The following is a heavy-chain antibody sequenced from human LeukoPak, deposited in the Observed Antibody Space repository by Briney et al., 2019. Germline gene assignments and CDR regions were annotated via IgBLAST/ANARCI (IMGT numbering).Heavy chain of an antibody. Sequence: GRSLRLSCAASGFTFSSYAMHGVRQAPGKGLEWVAVISYDGSNKYYADSVKGRFTISRDNSKNTLYLQMNSLRAEDTAVYYCARDGGGAAMVRGVIQYDYYYGMDVWGKGTTVTVSS. J-gene: IGHJ6*04. CDR3: ARDGGGAAMVRGVIQYDYYYGMDV. D-gene: IGHD3-10*01. CDR2: ISYDGSNK. V-gene: IGHV3-30*04. CDR1: GFTFSSYA.